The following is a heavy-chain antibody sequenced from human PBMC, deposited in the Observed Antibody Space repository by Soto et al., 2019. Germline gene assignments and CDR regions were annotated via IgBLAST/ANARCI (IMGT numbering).Heavy chain of an antibody. CDR2: IDWDDDK. CDR3: ARMFSAMVGDYGMDV. J-gene: IGHJ6*02. D-gene: IGHD5-18*01. Sequence: GSGPTLVNPTQTLTLTCTFSGFSLSTSGMCVSWIRQPPGKALEWLARIDWDDDKYYSTSLKTRLTISKDTSKNQVVLTMTNMDPVDTATYYCARMFSAMVGDYGMDVWGQGTTVTVSS. CDR1: GFSLSTSGMC. V-gene: IGHV2-70*11.